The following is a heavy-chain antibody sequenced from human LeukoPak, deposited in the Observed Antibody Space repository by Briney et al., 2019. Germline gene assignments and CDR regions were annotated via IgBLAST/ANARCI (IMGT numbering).Heavy chain of an antibody. CDR1: WFTFSKCG. CDR3: AKGPDNSGYYSLDY. V-gene: IGHV3-30*18. D-gene: IGHD3-22*01. CDR2: ISYDGSNE. Sequence: GSLSLCSAASWFTFSKCGMHLVLQAPGKGLEWVAVISYDGSNEYYADSVKGRLTISRDNSKNTLYLQMNSLRPEDTAVYYCAKGPDNSGYYSLDYWGQGALVTVSS. J-gene: IGHJ4*02.